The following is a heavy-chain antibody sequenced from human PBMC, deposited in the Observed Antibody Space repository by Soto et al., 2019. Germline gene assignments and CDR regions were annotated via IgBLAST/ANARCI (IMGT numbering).Heavy chain of an antibody. CDR3: ARAPDFGSGSSRRFWYLDL. Sequence: GGSLRLSCAASGIPFVTYALHWVRRAPGKGLEWVAVISYDGKYKYYSGSVQGRFTISRDDSKNTLYLHMNSLRLEDTAVYYCARAPDFGSGSSRRFWYLDLWGHGTLVTVSS. D-gene: IGHD3-10*01. V-gene: IGHV3-30*04. J-gene: IGHJ2*01. CDR1: GIPFVTYA. CDR2: ISYDGKYK.